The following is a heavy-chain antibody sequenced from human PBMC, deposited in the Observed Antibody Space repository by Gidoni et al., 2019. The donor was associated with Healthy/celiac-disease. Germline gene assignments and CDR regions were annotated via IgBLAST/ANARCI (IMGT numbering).Heavy chain of an antibody. CDR1: GFTFSSYG. D-gene: IGHD2-2*01. J-gene: IGHJ4*02. Sequence: QVQLVESGGGVVQPGRSLRLSCSAAGFTFSSYGIHGVSQAPGQGLEWVAVISYDGSNKYYADSVKGRFTISRDNSKNTLYLQMNSLRAEDTAVYYCAKDSTVEGYCSSTSCYFFSFDYWGQGTLVTVSS. V-gene: IGHV3-30*18. CDR3: AKDSTVEGYCSSTSCYFFSFDY. CDR2: ISYDGSNK.